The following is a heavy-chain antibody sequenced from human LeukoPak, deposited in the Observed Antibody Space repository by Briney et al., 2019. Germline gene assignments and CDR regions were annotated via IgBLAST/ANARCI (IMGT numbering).Heavy chain of an antibody. J-gene: IGHJ5*02. Sequence: PSETLSLTCTVSGGSISSSSYYWGWIRQPPGKGLEWIVSIYYSGSTYYNPSLKSRVTISVDTSKNQFSLKLSSVTAADTAVYYCARLDDYAPWGQGTLVTVSS. CDR2: IYYSGST. V-gene: IGHV4-39*01. CDR3: ARLDDYAP. CDR1: GGSISSSSYY. D-gene: IGHD3-16*01.